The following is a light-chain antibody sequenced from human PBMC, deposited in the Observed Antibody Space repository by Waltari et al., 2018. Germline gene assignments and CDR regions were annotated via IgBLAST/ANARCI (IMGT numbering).Light chain of an antibody. J-gene: IGKJ2*01. CDR1: QSLLHFSNNEFY. CDR3: QQYYSIPYT. V-gene: IGKV4-1*01. Sequence: DIVMTQSPEYLAVSLGERATINCKSSQSLLHFSNNEFYLAWYQQKPGQSPKLLFHWASTRESGVPDRFSGSGSGREFTLTISSLQAEDVAVYYCQQYYSIPYTFGQGTRLEIK. CDR2: WAS.